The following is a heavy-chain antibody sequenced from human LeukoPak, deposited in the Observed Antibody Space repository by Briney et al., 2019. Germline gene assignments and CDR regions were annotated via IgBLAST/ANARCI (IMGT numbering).Heavy chain of an antibody. CDR3: ASSCSSTSCYGRYNWFDP. J-gene: IGHJ5*02. Sequence: SETLPLTCAVYGGSFSGYYWSWIRQPPGKGLEWIGEINHSGSTNYNPSLKSRVTISVDTSKNQFSLKLSSVTAADTAVYYCASSCSSTSCYGRYNWFDPWGQGTLVTVSS. CDR2: INHSGST. D-gene: IGHD2-2*01. CDR1: GGSFSGYY. V-gene: IGHV4-34*01.